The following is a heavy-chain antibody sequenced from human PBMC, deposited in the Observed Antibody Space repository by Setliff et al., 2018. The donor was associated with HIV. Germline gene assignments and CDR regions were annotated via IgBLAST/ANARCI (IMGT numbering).Heavy chain of an antibody. V-gene: IGHV1-69*05. CDR3: ATEGAGGSYRRASVLDV. Sequence: SVKVSCKSSAGSFSIFAINWVRQAPGQGLEWMGGMMTIFSTTNYARKFQGRVTITTDESTGTAYMELSNLRSEDTAVYYCATEGAGGSYRRASVLDVWGQGTMVTVSS. CDR1: AGSFSIFA. CDR2: MMTIFSTT. D-gene: IGHD1-26*01. J-gene: IGHJ3*01.